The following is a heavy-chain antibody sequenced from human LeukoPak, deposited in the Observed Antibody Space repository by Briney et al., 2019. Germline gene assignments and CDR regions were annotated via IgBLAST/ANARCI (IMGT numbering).Heavy chain of an antibody. CDR3: SSERRDYYASGAYAYPFEY. Sequence: GGSLRLSCAASGFTFSSYWMNWARQAPGKGLEWVASINHNGNVNYYVDSVKGRFTISRDNAKNSLYLQMSSLRAEDTAMYYCSSERRDYYASGAYAYPFEYWGQGTRVAVSS. J-gene: IGHJ4*02. CDR1: GFTFSSYW. CDR2: INHNGNVN. D-gene: IGHD3-10*01. V-gene: IGHV3-7*01.